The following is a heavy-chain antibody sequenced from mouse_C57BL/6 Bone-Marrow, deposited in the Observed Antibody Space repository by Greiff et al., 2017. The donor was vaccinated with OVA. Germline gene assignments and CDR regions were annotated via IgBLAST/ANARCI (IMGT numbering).Heavy chain of an antibody. V-gene: IGHV3-6*01. D-gene: IGHD2-1*01. CDR2: ISYDGSN. CDR3: AREDGNSWFAY. CDR1: GYSITSGYY. J-gene: IGHJ3*01. Sequence: EVQLVESGPGLVKPSQSLSLTCSVTGYSITSGYYWNWIRQFPGNKLEWMGYISYDGSNNYNPSLKNRISITRDTSKNQFFLKLNSVTTEDTATYYCAREDGNSWFAYWGQGTLVTVSA.